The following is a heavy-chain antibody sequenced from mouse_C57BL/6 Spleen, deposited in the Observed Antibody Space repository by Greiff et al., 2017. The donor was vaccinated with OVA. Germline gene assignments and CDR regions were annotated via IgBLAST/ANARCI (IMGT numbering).Heavy chain of an antibody. J-gene: IGHJ3*01. D-gene: IGHD2-1*01. CDR1: GFTIKDDY. CDR2: IDPETGDT. Sequence: VQLQQSGAELVRPGASVKLSCTASGFTIKDDYMYWVQQRPEQGLEWIGWIDPETGDTEYASKLQGKATITADTSYNTAYLQLISLTWEDTAVDYCTRGNPAWFAYWGQGTLVTVSA. CDR3: TRGNPAWFAY. V-gene: IGHV14-4*01.